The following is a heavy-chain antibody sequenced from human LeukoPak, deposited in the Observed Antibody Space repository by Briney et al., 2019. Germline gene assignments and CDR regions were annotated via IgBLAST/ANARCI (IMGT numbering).Heavy chain of an antibody. D-gene: IGHD3-22*01. V-gene: IGHV3-23*01. CDR3: AKDVECYNRRGYFAFDY. J-gene: IGHJ4*02. Sequence: GGSLRLSCAASGFTFSSYGMSWVRQAPGKGLEWVSAISGSGGTTYYADSVKGRFTISRDNSKNTLHLQMNSLRVEDTAVYYFAKDVECYNRRGYFAFDYWGQETLVTVSS. CDR1: GFTFSSYG. CDR2: ISGSGGTT.